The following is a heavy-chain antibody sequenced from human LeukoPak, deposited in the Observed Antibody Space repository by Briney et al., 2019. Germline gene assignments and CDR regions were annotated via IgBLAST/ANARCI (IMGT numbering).Heavy chain of an antibody. CDR3: ARAVGTSCYYLGY. Sequence: SVKVSCKASGYTFTSYDINWVRQATGQGLEWMGWMNPNSGNTGYAQKFQGRVTITRNTSISTAYMELSSLRSEDTAVYYCARAVGTSCYYLGYWGQGTLVTVSS. V-gene: IGHV1-8*03. CDR1: GYTFTSYD. J-gene: IGHJ4*02. CDR2: MNPNSGNT. D-gene: IGHD2-2*01.